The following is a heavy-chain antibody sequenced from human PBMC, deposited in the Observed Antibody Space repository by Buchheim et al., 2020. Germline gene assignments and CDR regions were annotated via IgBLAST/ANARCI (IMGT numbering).Heavy chain of an antibody. D-gene: IGHD3-10*01. CDR2: ISYDGSNK. J-gene: IGHJ4*02. CDR3: AKVGGVQGVITHFDY. V-gene: IGHV3-30*04. Sequence: VQLLESGGGLVQPGGSLRLSCAASGFTFSSYAMHWVRQAPGKGLEWVAVISYDGSNKYYADSVKGRFTISRDNSKNTLYLQMNSLRAEDTAVYYCAKVGGVQGVITHFDYWGQGTL. CDR1: GFTFSSYA.